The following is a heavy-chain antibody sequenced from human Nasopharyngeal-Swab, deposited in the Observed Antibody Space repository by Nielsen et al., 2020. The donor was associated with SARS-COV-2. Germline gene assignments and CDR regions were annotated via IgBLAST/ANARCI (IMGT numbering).Heavy chain of an antibody. V-gene: IGHV4-31*03. Sequence: SETLSPTCTISGGSITSGGYYWSWIRQHPGKGLEWIGYIFYSGSTYYNPSLKSRVTISVDTSKNQFSLKLSSVTAADTAVYYCAREALKELLWFGASSSYYGMDVWGQGTTVTVSS. J-gene: IGHJ6*02. CDR2: IFYSGST. CDR1: GGSITSGGYY. D-gene: IGHD3-10*01. CDR3: AREALKELLWFGASSSYYGMDV.